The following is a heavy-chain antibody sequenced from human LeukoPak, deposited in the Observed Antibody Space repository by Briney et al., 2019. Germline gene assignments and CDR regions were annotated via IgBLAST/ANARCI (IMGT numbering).Heavy chain of an antibody. CDR2: SNPSSGDA. CDR3: ARDVHDYGGNSGFDY. CDR1: GYFFSDYY. Sequence: ASVKVSCKASGYFFSDYYMHLVRQAPGQGLEWMGWSNPSSGDANYAQKFQGRVTMTSDTSISTAYLELNRLRADDTAIYFCARDVHDYGGNSGFDYWGQGSLVIVSS. V-gene: IGHV1-2*02. D-gene: IGHD4-23*01. J-gene: IGHJ4*01.